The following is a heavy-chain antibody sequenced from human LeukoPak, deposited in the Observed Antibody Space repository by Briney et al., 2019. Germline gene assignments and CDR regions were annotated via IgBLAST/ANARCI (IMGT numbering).Heavy chain of an antibody. CDR3: AKDVSHIVVVPAAMFDY. D-gene: IGHD2-2*01. CDR1: GFTFSSYA. J-gene: IGHJ4*02. CDR2: ISGSGGST. Sequence: GGSLRLSCAASGFTFSSYAMSWVRQAPGKGLEWVSAISGSGGSTYYADSVKGRFTISRDNSRNTLYLQMNSLRAEDTAVYYCAKDVSHIVVVPAAMFDYWGQGTLVTVSS. V-gene: IGHV3-23*01.